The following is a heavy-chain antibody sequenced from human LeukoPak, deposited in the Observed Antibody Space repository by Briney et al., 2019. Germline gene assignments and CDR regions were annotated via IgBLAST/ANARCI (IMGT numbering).Heavy chain of an antibody. CDR3: ATRPHPVVVPHAKDY. D-gene: IGHD2-2*01. CDR2: ISSSGSTI. CDR1: GFAFSTYA. Sequence: GGSPILSCAASGFAFSTYAMSWIRQAPGKGLEWVSYISSSGSTIYYADSVKGRFTISRDNAKNSLYLQMNSLRAEDTAVYYCATRPHPVVVPHAKDYWGQGTLVTVSS. J-gene: IGHJ4*02. V-gene: IGHV3-11*04.